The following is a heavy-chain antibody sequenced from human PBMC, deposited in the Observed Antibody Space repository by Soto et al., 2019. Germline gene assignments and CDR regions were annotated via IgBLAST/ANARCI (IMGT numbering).Heavy chain of an antibody. CDR1: GFTFSSYS. CDR3: ARDQFYYDFWSGYSYGMDV. D-gene: IGHD3-3*01. Sequence: PGGSLRLSCAASGFTFSSYSMNWVRQAPGKGLEWVSSISSSSSYIYYADSVKGRFTISRDNAKNSLYLQMNSLRAEDTAVYYRARDQFYYDFWSGYSYGMDVWGQGTTVTVSS. J-gene: IGHJ6*02. CDR2: ISSSSSYI. V-gene: IGHV3-21*01.